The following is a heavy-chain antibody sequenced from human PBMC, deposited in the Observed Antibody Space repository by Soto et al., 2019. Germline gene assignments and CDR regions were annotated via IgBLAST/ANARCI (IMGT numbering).Heavy chain of an antibody. J-gene: IGHJ4*02. D-gene: IGHD2-15*01. Sequence: QVQLQESGPGLVKPSQTLSLTCTVSGGSISSGGYYWSWIRQHPGKGLAWIGYIYYSGSTYYNPSLKSRVTISVDTSKNQFSLKLSSVTAADTAVYYCARVRYCSGGSCYSSAYFDYWGQGTLVTVSS. CDR1: GGSISSGGYY. CDR2: IYYSGST. V-gene: IGHV4-31*03. CDR3: ARVRYCSGGSCYSSAYFDY.